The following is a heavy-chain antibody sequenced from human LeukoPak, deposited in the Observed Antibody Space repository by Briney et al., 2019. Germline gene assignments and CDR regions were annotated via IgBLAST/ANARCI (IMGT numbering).Heavy chain of an antibody. V-gene: IGHV4-34*01. CDR1: GRSFSGYY. CDR2: INHSGST. Sequence: SETLSLTCAVYGRSFSGYYWTWIRQPPGKGLEWIGEINHSGSTNYNPSLKSRVTISVDTSKNQFSLKLSSVTAADTAVYYCAREAYSSSSFPTYNWFDPWGQGTLVTVSS. D-gene: IGHD6-6*01. J-gene: IGHJ5*02. CDR3: AREAYSSSSFPTYNWFDP.